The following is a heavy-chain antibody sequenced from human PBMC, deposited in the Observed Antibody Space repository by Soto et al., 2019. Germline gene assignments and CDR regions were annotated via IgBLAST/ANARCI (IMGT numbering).Heavy chain of an antibody. CDR2: IKPDGSAK. J-gene: IGHJ5*02. D-gene: IGHD3-22*01. V-gene: IGHV3-7*01. Sequence: EKLVQSGGGLVRPGGSLRLSCVGSGITFSYYWMNWVRQTPGKGLEWVANIKPDGSAKAYVDSVRGRFAVSRDNAKNSLYLQMNSLRAEDTAVYFCAAWVISNPWGQGTLVTVSS. CDR3: AAWVISNP. CDR1: GITFSYYW.